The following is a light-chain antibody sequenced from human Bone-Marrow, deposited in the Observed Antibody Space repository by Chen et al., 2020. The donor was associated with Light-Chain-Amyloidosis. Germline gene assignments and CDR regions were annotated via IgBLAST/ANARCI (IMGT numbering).Light chain of an antibody. CDR1: QSVSSY. CDR3: QQYYYTPFT. V-gene: IGKV3-11*01. Sequence: EVVLTQYPATLSLSPGERATLSCRASQSVSSYLAWYQQKPGQAPRLLIYDASNRATGIPARFSGSGSGTDFTLTISSLQAEDVAVYSCQQYYYTPFTFGPGTKVDIK. J-gene: IGKJ3*01. CDR2: DAS.